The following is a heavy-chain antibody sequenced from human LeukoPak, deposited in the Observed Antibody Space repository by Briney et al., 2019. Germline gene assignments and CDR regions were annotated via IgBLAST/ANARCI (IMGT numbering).Heavy chain of an antibody. Sequence: SETLSLTCSVSGDSVSSSPYYWGWIRQPPGKGLEWIGNTFSTSTLYNASLRSRVTILGDTSKNQFSLKLTSATAADTAIYYCARYKFHNYFDPWGQGTLVVVSS. V-gene: IGHV4-61*01. CDR2: TFSTST. CDR3: ARYKFHNYFDP. D-gene: IGHD5-24*01. CDR1: GDSVSSSPYY. J-gene: IGHJ5*02.